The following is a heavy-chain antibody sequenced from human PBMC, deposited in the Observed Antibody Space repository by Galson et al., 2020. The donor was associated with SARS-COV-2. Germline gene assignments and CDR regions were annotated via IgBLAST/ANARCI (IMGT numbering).Heavy chain of an antibody. Sequence: QLGESLKIPCAASGFTFSSYGMHWVRQAPGKGLEWVAVIWYDGSNKYYADSVKGRFTISRDNSKNTLYLQMNSLRAEDTAVYYCAKDLRFGELLLPGGIWGQGTLVTVSS. V-gene: IGHV3-33*06. CDR2: IWYDGSNK. J-gene: IGHJ4*02. CDR3: AKDLRFGELLLPGGI. D-gene: IGHD3-10*01. CDR1: GFTFSSYG.